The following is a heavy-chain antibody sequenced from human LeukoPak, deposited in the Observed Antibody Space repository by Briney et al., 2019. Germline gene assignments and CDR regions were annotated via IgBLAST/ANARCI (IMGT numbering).Heavy chain of an antibody. CDR2: IKQDGSGK. V-gene: IGHV3-7*05. D-gene: IGHD2-21*02. CDR1: GFTFSSYW. J-gene: IGHJ5*02. CDR3: VKESELLGGGWFDP. Sequence: GGSLRLSCAASGFTFSSYWMNWVRQAPGKGLEWVANIKQDGSGKYSVDSVKGRFTISRDNSKNTLYLQMNSLRAEDTAVYYCVKESELLGGGWFDPWGQGTLVTLSS.